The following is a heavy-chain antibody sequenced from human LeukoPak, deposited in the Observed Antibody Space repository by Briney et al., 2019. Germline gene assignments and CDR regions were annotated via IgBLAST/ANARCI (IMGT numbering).Heavy chain of an antibody. CDR1: GGSISSSSYY. Sequence: SQTLSLTCTVSGGSISSSSYYWGWIRQPPGKGLEWIGSIYYSGSTYYNPSLKSRVTISVDTSKNQFSLKLSSVTAADTAVYYCASEDSSGWYTGGDYWGQGTLVTVSS. J-gene: IGHJ4*02. CDR2: IYYSGST. D-gene: IGHD6-19*01. V-gene: IGHV4-39*01. CDR3: ASEDSSGWYTGGDY.